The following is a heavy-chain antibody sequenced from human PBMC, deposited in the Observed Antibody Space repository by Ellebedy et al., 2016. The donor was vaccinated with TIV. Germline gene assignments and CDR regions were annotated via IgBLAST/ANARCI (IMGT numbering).Heavy chain of an antibody. CDR3: AKGRGGGSDTSAPRYYFDY. CDR2: ISHTGTRT. CDR1: GFTFNSYA. D-gene: IGHD3-22*01. V-gene: IGHV3-23*01. Sequence: PGGSLRLSCAASGFTFNSYAMSWVRQATGKGLEWVSSISHTGTRTYYADSVEGRFIISRDNSKKTLYLQMNSLRAEDTAVYYCAKGRGGGSDTSAPRYYFDYWGLGTLVTVSS. J-gene: IGHJ4*02.